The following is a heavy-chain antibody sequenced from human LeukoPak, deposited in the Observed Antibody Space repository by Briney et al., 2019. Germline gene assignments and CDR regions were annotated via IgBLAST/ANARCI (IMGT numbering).Heavy chain of an antibody. J-gene: IGHJ4*02. Sequence: PGGSLRLSCAASGFTFSTYAMSWVRQAPGKGLEWVSAINGIGGSTYYADSVKGRFTISRDNPKNTLYLQMNSLRAEDTAVYYCARDDAIGIAVAGTLSHWGQGTLVTVSS. CDR1: GFTFSTYA. CDR2: INGIGGST. V-gene: IGHV3-23*01. D-gene: IGHD6-19*01. CDR3: ARDDAIGIAVAGTLSH.